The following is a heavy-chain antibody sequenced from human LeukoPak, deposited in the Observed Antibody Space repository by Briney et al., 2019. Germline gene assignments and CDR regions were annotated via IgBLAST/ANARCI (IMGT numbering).Heavy chain of an antibody. V-gene: IGHV1-18*01. Sequence: ASVKVSXKASGYTFTSYGISWVRQAPGQGLEWMGWISAYNGNTNYAQKLQGRVTMTTDTSTSTAYMELRSLRSDDTAVYYCARDLALRLGELSLSHFDYWGQGTLVTVSS. CDR1: GYTFTSYG. D-gene: IGHD3-16*02. J-gene: IGHJ4*02. CDR3: ARDLALRLGELSLSHFDY. CDR2: ISAYNGNT.